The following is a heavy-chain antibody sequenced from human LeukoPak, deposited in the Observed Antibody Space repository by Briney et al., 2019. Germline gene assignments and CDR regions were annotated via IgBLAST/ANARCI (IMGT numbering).Heavy chain of an antibody. D-gene: IGHD3-22*01. CDR2: TIPIFGTA. Sequence: HRASVTVSCKASGGTFSSYAISWVRQAPGQGLEWMGGTIPIFGTANYAQKFQGRVTITTDESTSTAYMELSSLRSEDTAVYYCARVRARDYDSSGYYGDVWGQGTLVTVSS. J-gene: IGHJ4*02. CDR1: GGTFSSYA. V-gene: IGHV1-69*05. CDR3: ARVRARDYDSSGYYGDV.